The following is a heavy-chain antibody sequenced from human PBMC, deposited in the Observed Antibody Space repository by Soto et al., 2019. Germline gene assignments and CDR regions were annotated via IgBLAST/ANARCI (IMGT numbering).Heavy chain of an antibody. D-gene: IGHD3-10*01. V-gene: IGHV4-30-4*01. CDR3: ARESVIASSRDY. CDR1: GDSINSGDYF. Sequence: SETLSLTCTVSGDSINSGDYFWSWIRQPPGKGLEWIGYIYYSGSTDYNPSLKSRISISADASKNQFSLRVSSVTAADTAVYYCARESVIASSRDYWGQGTLVTVSS. J-gene: IGHJ4*02. CDR2: IYYSGST.